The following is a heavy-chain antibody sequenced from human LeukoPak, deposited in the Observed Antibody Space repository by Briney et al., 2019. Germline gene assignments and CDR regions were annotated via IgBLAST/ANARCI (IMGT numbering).Heavy chain of an antibody. CDR1: GGSFSGYY. D-gene: IGHD4-17*01. CDR3: ARSSTTVVAPFGFDY. CDR2: INHSGST. V-gene: IGHV4-34*01. Sequence: SETLSLTCAVYGGSFSGYYWSWIRQTPGKGMEWIGEINHSGSTNYNPSLKSRVTISVDTSKNQFSLKLSSVTAADTAVYYCARSSTTVVAPFGFDYWGQGTLVTVSS. J-gene: IGHJ4*02.